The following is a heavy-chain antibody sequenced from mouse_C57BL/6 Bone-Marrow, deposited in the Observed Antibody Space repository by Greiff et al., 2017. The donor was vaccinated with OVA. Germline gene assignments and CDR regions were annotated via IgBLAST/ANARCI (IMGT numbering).Heavy chain of an antibody. V-gene: IGHV1-18*01. CDR3: ARKDIHWYFDV. CDR1: GYTFTDYN. J-gene: IGHJ1*03. CDR2: INPNNGGT. Sequence: EVQLQQSGPELVKPGASVKIPCKASGYTFTDYNMDWVKQSHGKSLEWVGDINPNNGGTIYNQKFKGKATLTVDKSSSTAYMELRSLTSEDTAVYYCARKDIHWYFDVWGTGTTVTVSS.